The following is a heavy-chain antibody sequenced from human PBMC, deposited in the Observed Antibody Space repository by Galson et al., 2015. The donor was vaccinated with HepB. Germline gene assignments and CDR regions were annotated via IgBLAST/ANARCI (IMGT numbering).Heavy chain of an antibody. V-gene: IGHV3-30*03. CDR2: TSSDVSDK. D-gene: IGHD5-12*01. Sequence: SLRLSCAASGFTLSSYAMHWVRQAPGQGLEWVAVTSSDVSDKNYGDSVKGRFTISRDNSKSTLYLQMNSLRPEDTAVYYCARAPVATINYYFYLEVWGKGTTVTVSS. CDR1: GFTLSSYA. CDR3: ARAPVATINYYFYLEV. J-gene: IGHJ6*03.